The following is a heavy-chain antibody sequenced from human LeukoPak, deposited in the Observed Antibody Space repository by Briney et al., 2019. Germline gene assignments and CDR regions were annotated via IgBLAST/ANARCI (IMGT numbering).Heavy chain of an antibody. J-gene: IGHJ4*02. CDR1: GASISAYY. CDR2: IYYSGSTNSSGST. CDR3: ARGGRITMITY. Sequence: KPSETLSLTCAVSGASISAYYWNWIRQPPGKGLEWIGYIYYSGSTNSSGSTNYNPSLKSRATILVDTSKNQFSLKLTSVTAADTAVYYCARGGRITMITYWGQGTLVTVSS. D-gene: IGHD3-22*01. V-gene: IGHV4-59*01.